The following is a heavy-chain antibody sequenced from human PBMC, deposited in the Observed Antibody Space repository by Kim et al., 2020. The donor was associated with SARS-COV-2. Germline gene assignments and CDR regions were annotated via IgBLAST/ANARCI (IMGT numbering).Heavy chain of an antibody. CDR2: INPNSGGT. CDR3: ARARSWKNRITMIVVVITSRPPDSEYYFDY. V-gene: IGHV1-2*02. D-gene: IGHD3-22*01. Sequence: ASVKVSCKASGYTFTGYYMHWVRQAPGQGLEWMGWINPNSGGTNYAQKFQGRVTMTRDTSISTAYMELSRLRSDDTAVYYCARARSWKNRITMIVVVITSRPPDSEYYFDYWGQGTLVTVSS. J-gene: IGHJ4*02. CDR1: GYTFTGYY.